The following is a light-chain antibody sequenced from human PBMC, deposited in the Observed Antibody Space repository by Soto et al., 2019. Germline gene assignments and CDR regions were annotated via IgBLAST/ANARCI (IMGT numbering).Light chain of an antibody. CDR3: SSYTTSTSFIL. Sequence: QSALTQPASVSGSPGQSITISCTGTSSDIGNYDFVSWYQQVPGTAPKAMIYEVSSRPSGVSNRFSGSKSGNTASLTISGLQAEDEAYYYGSSYTTSTSFILFGGGTQLTVL. CDR1: SSDIGNYDF. CDR2: EVS. J-gene: IGLJ2*01. V-gene: IGLV2-14*01.